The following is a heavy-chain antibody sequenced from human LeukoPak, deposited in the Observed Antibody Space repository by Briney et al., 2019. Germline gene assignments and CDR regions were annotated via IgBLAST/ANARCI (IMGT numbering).Heavy chain of an antibody. D-gene: IGHD3-3*02. CDR1: GFTFTSSA. Sequence: GTSVKVSCMASGFTFTSSAMQWVRQARGQRLEWIGWIVVGSGNTNYAQKFQERVTITRDMSTSTAYMELSSLRSEDTAVYYCAAPLGRRDWYFDLWGRGTLVTVSS. V-gene: IGHV1-58*02. J-gene: IGHJ2*01. CDR2: IVVGSGNT. CDR3: AAPLGRRDWYFDL.